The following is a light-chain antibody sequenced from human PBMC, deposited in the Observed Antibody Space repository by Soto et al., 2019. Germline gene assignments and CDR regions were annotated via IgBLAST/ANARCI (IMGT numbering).Light chain of an antibody. CDR2: DAS. Sequence: EIVLTQSPATLSLSPGERATLSCRASQSVSNYLAWYQQKPGQAPRLLIYDASNRATDIPARFSGSGSGTDFTLTISSLEPEDFAVYYCQHYVTSLTTFGQGTKVDIK. CDR3: QHYVTSLTT. CDR1: QSVSNY. J-gene: IGKJ1*01. V-gene: IGKV3-11*01.